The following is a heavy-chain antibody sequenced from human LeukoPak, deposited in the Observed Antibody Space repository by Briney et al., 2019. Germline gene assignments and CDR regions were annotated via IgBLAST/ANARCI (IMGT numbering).Heavy chain of an antibody. CDR3: AKDKGWAPEYFQH. Sequence: QSGGSLRLSCAASGFTFSSYALNWVRQAPGQGLEWVSYISSDSSTIYYADSVKGRFTISRDNAKNSLYLQMNSLGAEDTALYYCAKDKGWAPEYFQHWGQGTLVTVSS. D-gene: IGHD6-19*01. CDR2: ISSDSSTI. V-gene: IGHV3-48*04. CDR1: GFTFSSYA. J-gene: IGHJ1*01.